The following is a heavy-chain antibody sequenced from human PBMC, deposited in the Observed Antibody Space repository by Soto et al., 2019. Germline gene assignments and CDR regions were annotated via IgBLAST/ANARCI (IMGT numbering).Heavy chain of an antibody. D-gene: IGHD5-12*01. J-gene: IGHJ3*02. V-gene: IGHV4-31*03. Sequence: QVQLQESGPGLVKPSQTLSLTCTVSGGSISSGGYYWSWIRQHPGKGLEWIGYIYYSGSTYYNPSLKSRVTIAVDTSKNQFSLKLSSVTAADTAVYYCARAQVATGIFYAFDIWGQGTMVTVSS. CDR3: ARAQVATGIFYAFDI. CDR1: GGSISSGGYY. CDR2: IYYSGST.